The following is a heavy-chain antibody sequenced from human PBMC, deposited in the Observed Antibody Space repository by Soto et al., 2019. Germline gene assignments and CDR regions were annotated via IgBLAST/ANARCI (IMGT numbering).Heavy chain of an antibody. CDR3: ANQATDALQSYYDSSGYYYYFDY. CDR2: ISGSGGST. J-gene: IGHJ4*02. D-gene: IGHD3-22*01. CDR1: GFTFSSYA. V-gene: IGHV3-23*01. Sequence: EVQLLESGGGLVQPGGSLRLSCAASGFTFSSYAMSWVRQAPGKGLEWVSAISGSGGSTYYADSVEGRFTFSRDNSKNTLYLQMNSLRVEDTAVYYSANQATDALQSYYDSSGYYYYFDYWGQGTLVTVSS.